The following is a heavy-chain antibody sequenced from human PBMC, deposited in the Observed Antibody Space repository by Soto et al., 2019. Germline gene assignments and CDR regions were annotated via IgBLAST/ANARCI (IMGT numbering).Heavy chain of an antibody. Sequence: NPSETLSLTCTVSGGSISSGGYYWSWIRQHPGKGLEWIGYIYYSGSTYYNPSLKSRVTISVDTSKNQFSLKLSSVTAADTAVYYCARDGVQLAAFDIWGQGTMVTVSS. D-gene: IGHD1-1*01. CDR2: IYYSGST. J-gene: IGHJ3*02. CDR3: ARDGVQLAAFDI. V-gene: IGHV4-31*03. CDR1: GGSISSGGYY.